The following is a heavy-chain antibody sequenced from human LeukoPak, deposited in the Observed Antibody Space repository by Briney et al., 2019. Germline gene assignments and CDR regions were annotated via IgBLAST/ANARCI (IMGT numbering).Heavy chain of an antibody. CDR2: IYTSGST. V-gene: IGHV4-4*07. J-gene: IGHJ4*02. Sequence: SETLSLTCTVSGGSISSYYWSWIRQPAGKGLEWIGRIYTSGSTNYNPSLKSRVTMSVDTSKNQFSLKLYSVTAADTAVYYCARGPRTVYVWGSYRSPFFDYWGQGTLVTVSS. CDR1: GGSISSYY. D-gene: IGHD3-16*02. CDR3: ARGPRTVYVWGSYRSPFFDY.